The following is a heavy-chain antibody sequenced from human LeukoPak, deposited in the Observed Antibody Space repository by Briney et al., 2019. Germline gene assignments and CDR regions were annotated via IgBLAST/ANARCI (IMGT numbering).Heavy chain of an antibody. D-gene: IGHD6-19*01. Sequence: ASVKVSCKTSGYTFIHYGISWVRQAPGQGLEWMGRISGYNGKANYAQKFQGRVTMTTDTSTSTTYMELRSLRSDDTAMYYCARRGIAVAGSLVPWGQGTLVTVSS. CDR3: ARRGIAVAGSLVP. CDR2: ISGYNGKA. V-gene: IGHV1-18*01. J-gene: IGHJ5*02. CDR1: GYTFIHYG.